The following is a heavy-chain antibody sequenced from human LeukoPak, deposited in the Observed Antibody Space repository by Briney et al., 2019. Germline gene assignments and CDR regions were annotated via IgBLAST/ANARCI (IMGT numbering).Heavy chain of an antibody. CDR1: GGTFSSYA. D-gene: IGHD5-24*01. J-gene: IGHJ3*02. CDR3: ARIRDGYNDAYDI. CDR2: IIPIFGTA. V-gene: IGHV1-69*13. Sequence: SVKVSCKASGGTFSSYAISWVRQAPGQGLEWMGGIIPIFGTADYAQEFQGRVTITADESTSTAYMELSSLRSEDTAMYYCARIRDGYNDAYDIWGQGTVVTVPS.